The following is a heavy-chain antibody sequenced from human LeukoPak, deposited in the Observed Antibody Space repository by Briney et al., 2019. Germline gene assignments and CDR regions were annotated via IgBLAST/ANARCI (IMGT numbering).Heavy chain of an antibody. V-gene: IGHV1-2*02. CDR2: INPNSGGT. Sequence: GASVKVSCKASGYTFTSYYMHWVRQAPGQGLEWMGWINPNSGGTNYAQKFQGRVTMTRDTSISTAYMELSSLRSDDTAVYYCARNWNSPYDYYYYMDVWGKGTTVTVSS. D-gene: IGHD1-7*01. CDR1: GYTFTSYY. CDR3: ARNWNSPYDYYYYMDV. J-gene: IGHJ6*03.